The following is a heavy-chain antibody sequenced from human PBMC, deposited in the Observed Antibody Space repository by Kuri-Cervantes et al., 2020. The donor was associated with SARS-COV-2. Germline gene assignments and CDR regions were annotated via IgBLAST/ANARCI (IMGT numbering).Heavy chain of an antibody. Sequence: SVKVSCKASGGTFSSYTISWVRQAPGQGLEWMGRIIPILGIANYAQKFQGRVTMTRNTSISTAYMELSSLRSEDTAVYHCAREGMTTVSLRYYYGMDVWGQGTAVTVSS. CDR1: GGTFSSYT. CDR3: AREGMTTVSLRYYYGMDV. V-gene: IGHV1-69*04. D-gene: IGHD4-11*01. CDR2: IIPILGIA. J-gene: IGHJ6*02.